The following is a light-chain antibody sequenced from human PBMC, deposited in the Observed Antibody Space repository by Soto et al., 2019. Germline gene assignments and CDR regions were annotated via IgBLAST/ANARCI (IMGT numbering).Light chain of an antibody. CDR1: QGVGRF. J-gene: IGKJ4*01. Sequence: EIVLTQSPATLSLSPGERAALSCRASQGVGRFLAWYQQKPGKAPRLLIYDASNRATGIPARFSGSGSETDFTLAIDNLEPEDFAVYYCQQRGSWPLTFGGGTKVEIK. V-gene: IGKV3-11*01. CDR3: QQRGSWPLT. CDR2: DAS.